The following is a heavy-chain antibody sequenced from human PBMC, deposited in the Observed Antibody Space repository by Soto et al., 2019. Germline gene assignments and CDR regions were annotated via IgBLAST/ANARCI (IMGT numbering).Heavy chain of an antibody. Sequence: QITLKESGPTLVKPTQTLTLTCTFSGFSLSTSGVGVGWIRQPPGKALEWLALIYWDDDKRYSPSLKSRLTITKDTSKPQVVLTMTSMDPVDTATYYCAHRQVFGVVIAFDYWGQGTLVTVSS. D-gene: IGHD3-3*01. J-gene: IGHJ4*02. CDR1: GFSLSTSGVG. V-gene: IGHV2-5*02. CDR3: AHRQVFGVVIAFDY. CDR2: IYWDDDK.